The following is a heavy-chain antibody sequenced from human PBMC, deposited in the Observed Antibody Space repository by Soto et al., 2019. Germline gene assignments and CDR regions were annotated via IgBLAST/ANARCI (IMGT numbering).Heavy chain of an antibody. CDR1: GLTVNSDY. J-gene: IGHJ6*02. CDR2: IFSGGNT. Sequence: PGGSLRLSCAASGLTVNSDYMSWVRQAPGKGLEGVSVIFSGGNTYYADSVKGRFAISRDHSTNTLYLQMNSLRADDTAIYYCARVDFYYYGMDVWGQGTTVTISS. V-gene: IGHV3-53*01. CDR3: ARVDFYYYGMDV.